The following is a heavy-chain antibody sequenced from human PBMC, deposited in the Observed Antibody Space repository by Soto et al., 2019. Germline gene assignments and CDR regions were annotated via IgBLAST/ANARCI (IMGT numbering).Heavy chain of an antibody. CDR1: GFTFSSYG. J-gene: IGHJ6*02. CDR2: ISYDGSNK. V-gene: IGHV3-30*18. CDR3: AKDMEGYCSSTSCSFYYYYGMDV. Sequence: GSLRLSCAASGFTFSSYGMHWVRQAPGKGLEWVAVISYDGSNKYYADSVKGRFTISRDNSKNTLYLQMNSLRAEDTAVYYCAKDMEGYCSSTSCSFYYYYGMDVWGQGTTVTVSS. D-gene: IGHD2-2*01.